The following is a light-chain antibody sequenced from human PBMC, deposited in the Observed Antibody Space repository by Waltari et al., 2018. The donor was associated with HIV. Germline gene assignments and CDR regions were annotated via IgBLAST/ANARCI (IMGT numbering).Light chain of an antibody. Sequence: AIQLTQSPSSLSASVGDRVTITCRASQGISSALAWYQQKPGKAPKLLSYDAYSLESGVPARFSGSGSGTDFTLNISSLQPEDFGTYDCQQFNSYPYTFGPGTQLEIK. CDR2: DAY. CDR1: QGISSA. CDR3: QQFNSYPYT. J-gene: IGKJ2*01. V-gene: IGKV1-13*02.